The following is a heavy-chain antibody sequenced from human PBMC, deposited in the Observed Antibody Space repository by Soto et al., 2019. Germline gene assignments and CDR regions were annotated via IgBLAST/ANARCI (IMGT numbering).Heavy chain of an antibody. D-gene: IGHD3-3*01. CDR3: ASASINFWSGFDY. CDR2: ISYDGNNK. CDR1: GFTFSSHA. V-gene: IGHV3-30-3*01. Sequence: QVHLVESGGGVVLPGRSLRLSCAPSGFTFSSHAIHWVRQAPGKGLEWVAAISYDGNNKYYADSVKGRFTISRDNSKNTMYLQMNSLRAEDTAVFYCASASINFWSGFDYWGQGTLVTVSS. J-gene: IGHJ4*02.